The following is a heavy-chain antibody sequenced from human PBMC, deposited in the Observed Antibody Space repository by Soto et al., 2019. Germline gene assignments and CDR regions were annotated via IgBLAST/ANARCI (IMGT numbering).Heavy chain of an antibody. CDR2: INHSGST. CDR3: ARGGITMVRGVPYYYGMDV. V-gene: IGHV4-34*01. Sequence: SETLSLTCAVYGGSFSGYYWSWIRQPPGKGLEWIGEINHSGSTNYNPSLKSRVTISVDTSKNQFSLKLSSVTAADTAVYYCARGGITMVRGVPYYYGMDVWGQGTTVTVS. CDR1: GGSFSGYY. J-gene: IGHJ6*02. D-gene: IGHD3-10*01.